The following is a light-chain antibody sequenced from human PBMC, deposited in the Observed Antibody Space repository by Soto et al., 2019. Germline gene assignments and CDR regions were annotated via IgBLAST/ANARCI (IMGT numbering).Light chain of an antibody. V-gene: IGKV3-11*01. CDR3: QQYNSWPPLT. CDR2: ATS. Sequence: EIVLTQSPATLSLSPGERATLSCRASQSVNNNLAWYQQRPGQPPRLLIYATSIRATGIPARFSGSGSGTDFILTITSLEPEDVAVYYCQQYNSWPPLTFGGGTKVEIK. J-gene: IGKJ4*01. CDR1: QSVNNN.